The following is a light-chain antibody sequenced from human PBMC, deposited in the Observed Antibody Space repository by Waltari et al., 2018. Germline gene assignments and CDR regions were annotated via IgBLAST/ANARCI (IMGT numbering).Light chain of an antibody. J-gene: IGLJ3*02. CDR2: DVT. CDR1: SSDVGGSDY. Sequence: QSALTQPASVSGSPGQSSAISCTGTSSDVGGSDYVSWYQHHPGKAPKVLIYDVTKRPSGVSDRFSGSKSGNTASLTISGLQADDEADFFCASYTSTSTWVFGGGTKLTVL. V-gene: IGLV2-14*03. CDR3: ASYTSTSTWV.